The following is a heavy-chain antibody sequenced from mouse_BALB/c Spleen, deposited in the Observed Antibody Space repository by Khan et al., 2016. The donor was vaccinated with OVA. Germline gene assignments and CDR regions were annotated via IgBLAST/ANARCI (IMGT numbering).Heavy chain of an antibody. V-gene: IGHV2-9*02. Sequence: QVQLKESGPGLVAPSQSLSITCTVSGFSLTSYGVNWVRQPPGKGLEWLGVIWDGGSTNYNSAIMSRRSISKDNSESQVCLKMNSLQTDDTAMYYCARFYDPYYAMDYWGQGTSFTVSS. J-gene: IGHJ4*01. CDR1: GFSLTSYG. CDR2: IWDGGST. D-gene: IGHD2-3*01. CDR3: ARFYDPYYAMDY.